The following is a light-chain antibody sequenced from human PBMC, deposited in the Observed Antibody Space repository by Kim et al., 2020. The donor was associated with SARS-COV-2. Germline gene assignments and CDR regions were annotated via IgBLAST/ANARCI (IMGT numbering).Light chain of an antibody. CDR1: KLGDKY. V-gene: IGLV3-1*01. J-gene: IGLJ2*01. CDR2: QHN. Sequence: VSPGQTASITCSGDKLGDKYACWYQQKPGQSPVLVIYQHNKRPSGIPERFSGSNPGNTATLTISGTQAMDEADYYCQAWDSSTVVFGGGTQLTVL. CDR3: QAWDSSTVV.